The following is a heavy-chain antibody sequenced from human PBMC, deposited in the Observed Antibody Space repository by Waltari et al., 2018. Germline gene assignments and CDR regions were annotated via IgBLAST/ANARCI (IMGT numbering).Heavy chain of an antibody. CDR2: NYPGDSET. J-gene: IGHJ3*02. Sequence: EVQLVQSGAEVKKPGESLKIACKGSRYRLPRYLFLCVRRRPGKGLEWMGINYPGDSETRYSPSVQGQVTISADKSISTAYLQWSSLKASDTAMYYCARRYYESRGLAFDIWGQGTMVTISS. D-gene: IGHD3-22*01. CDR3: ARRYYESRGLAFDI. V-gene: IGHV5-51*01. CDR1: RYRLPRYL.